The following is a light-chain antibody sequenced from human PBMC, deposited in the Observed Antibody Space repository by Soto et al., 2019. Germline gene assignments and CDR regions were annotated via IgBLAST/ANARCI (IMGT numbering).Light chain of an antibody. CDR1: SSDVGGYNY. CDR3: TSYAGGNNV. Sequence: QSALTQPPSASGSPGQSVTISCTGTSSDVGGYNYVSWYQQYPGKVRKLMVYEVNKRPSGVPDRFSGSKSGNTASLTVSGLQADDEADYYCTSYAGGNNVFGTGTKLTVL. CDR2: EVN. J-gene: IGLJ1*01. V-gene: IGLV2-8*01.